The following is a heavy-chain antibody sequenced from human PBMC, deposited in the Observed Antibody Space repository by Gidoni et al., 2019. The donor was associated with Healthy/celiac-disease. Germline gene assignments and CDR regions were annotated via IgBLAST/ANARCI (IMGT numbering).Heavy chain of an antibody. V-gene: IGHV1-24*01. Sequence: QVQLVQSGAEVKKLGASVRVSCKVSGYTLTELSMHWVRQAPGKGLEWMGGCDPEDSETIYEQKFQGRVTMTEDTSTDTAYMELSSLRSEDTAVYYCATGKYSGSYYYIDYWGQGTLVTVSS. CDR3: ATGKYSGSYYYIDY. D-gene: IGHD1-26*01. CDR2: CDPEDSET. CDR1: GYTLTELS. J-gene: IGHJ4*02.